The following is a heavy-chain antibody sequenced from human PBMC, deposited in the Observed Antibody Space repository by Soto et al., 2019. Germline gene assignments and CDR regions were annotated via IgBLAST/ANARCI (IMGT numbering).Heavy chain of an antibody. Sequence: GESLKISCKASGYIFIDYWIGWVRQMPGKGLEWMGIIYPGDSDTRYSPSFQGQVTISGKKSISTAYLQWSSLKASDTAMYYCARHHDSSGYTNAFDIWGQGTMVTVSS. CDR1: GYIFIDYW. J-gene: IGHJ3*02. CDR3: ARHHDSSGYTNAFDI. D-gene: IGHD3-22*01. V-gene: IGHV5-51*01. CDR2: IYPGDSDT.